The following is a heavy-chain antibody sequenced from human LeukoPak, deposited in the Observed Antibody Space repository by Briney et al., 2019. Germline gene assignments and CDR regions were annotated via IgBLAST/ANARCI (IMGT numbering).Heavy chain of an antibody. V-gene: IGHV3-7*01. D-gene: IGHD6-13*01. J-gene: IGHJ4*02. Sequence: GGSLRLSCAASGFTFSSYWMSWVRQAPGKGLEWVANIKQDGSETYYVDSVKGRSTISRDNAKKSLFLQMNSLRAEDTAVYYCARVEGRSSCPDYWGQGTLVTVSS. CDR2: IKQDGSET. CDR3: ARVEGRSSCPDY. CDR1: GFTFSSYW.